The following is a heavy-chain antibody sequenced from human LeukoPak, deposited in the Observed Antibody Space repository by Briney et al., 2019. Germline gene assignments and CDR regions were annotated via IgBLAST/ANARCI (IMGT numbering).Heavy chain of an antibody. D-gene: IGHD3-10*01. CDR1: GFTFSSYW. V-gene: IGHV3-74*01. Sequence: GGSLRLSCAASGFTFSSYWMHWVRQAPGRGLVWVSRINSDGSSTSYADSVKGRFTISRDNAKNTLYLQMNSLRAEDTAVYYCARATMVRGVIIRANAFDIWGQGTMVTVSS. J-gene: IGHJ3*02. CDR3: ARATMVRGVIIRANAFDI. CDR2: INSDGSST.